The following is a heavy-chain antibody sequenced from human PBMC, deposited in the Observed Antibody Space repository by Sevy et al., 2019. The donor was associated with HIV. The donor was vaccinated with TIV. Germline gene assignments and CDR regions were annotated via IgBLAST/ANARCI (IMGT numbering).Heavy chain of an antibody. J-gene: IGHJ4*02. D-gene: IGHD2-15*01. CDR1: GFTFSNYG. CDR3: AREGGVVVAATYFDF. CDR2: IWYDGSTK. Sequence: GGSLRLSCAASGFTFSNYGMHWVRQAPGKGLEWVALIWYDGSTKYYADSVKGRFSISRDNSKNTMYLQMNSLRAEDTAVYYCAREGGVVVAATYFDFWGQGTLVTVSS. V-gene: IGHV3-33*01.